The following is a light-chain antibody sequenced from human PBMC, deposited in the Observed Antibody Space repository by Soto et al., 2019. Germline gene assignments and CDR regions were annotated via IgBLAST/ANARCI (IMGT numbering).Light chain of an antibody. J-gene: IGKJ1*01. V-gene: IGKV3-15*01. CDR1: QYVHTS. Sequence: EIVMTQSPGTLSVSPGERVTVSCRASQYVHTSLAWYQQKSGQAPRLLIYVASIRAPGVPVWFSGSGSGTEFSLTIGSMTSEDSAVYSCQQYNQWPPTWTFGQGTKVEI. CDR2: VAS. CDR3: QQYNQWPPTWT.